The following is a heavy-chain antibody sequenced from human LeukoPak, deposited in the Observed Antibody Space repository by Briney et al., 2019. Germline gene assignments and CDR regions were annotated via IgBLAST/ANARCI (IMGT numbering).Heavy chain of an antibody. CDR3: ARHSGRGSSSWYYY. J-gene: IGHJ4*02. D-gene: IGHD6-13*01. CDR1: GYTFSSYW. Sequence: GESLKISCKGSGYTFSSYWISWVRQMPGKGLEWMGRIDPSDSYTSYSPSFQGHVTISADKSISTAYLQWSSLKASDTAMYYCARHSGRGSSSWYYYWGQGTLVTVPS. V-gene: IGHV5-10-1*01. CDR2: IDPSDSYT.